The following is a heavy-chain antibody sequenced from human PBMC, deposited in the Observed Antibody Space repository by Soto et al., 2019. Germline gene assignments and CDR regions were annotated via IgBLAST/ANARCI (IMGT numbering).Heavy chain of an antibody. J-gene: IGHJ6*02. Sequence: QVQLVQSGAEVKKSGASVKVSCKASGYSFTSYDINWVRQATGQGLEWMGWMNPNSGNKGYAQTFQDRVTMTRDTSVNTAYLELSSMRSEDTAVDYYARPPYHYDSSGYVFGMDVWGQGTTVPVSS. CDR3: ARPPYHYDSSGYVFGMDV. CDR2: MNPNSGNK. V-gene: IGHV1-8*01. CDR1: GYSFTSYD. D-gene: IGHD3-22*01.